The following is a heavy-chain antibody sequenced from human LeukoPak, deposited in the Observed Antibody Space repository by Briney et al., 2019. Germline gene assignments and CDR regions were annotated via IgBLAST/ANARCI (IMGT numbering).Heavy chain of an antibody. V-gene: IGHV4-59*12. CDR3: AREVATIPPHAFDI. CDR2: IYYSGST. D-gene: IGHD5-12*01. CDR1: SGSISSYY. Sequence: SETLSLTCTVSSGSISSYYWSWIRQTPGKGLEWIGYIYYSGSTNYNPSLKSRVTILVDKSKNQFSLKLSSVTAADTAVYYCAREVATIPPHAFDIWGQGTMVTVSS. J-gene: IGHJ3*02.